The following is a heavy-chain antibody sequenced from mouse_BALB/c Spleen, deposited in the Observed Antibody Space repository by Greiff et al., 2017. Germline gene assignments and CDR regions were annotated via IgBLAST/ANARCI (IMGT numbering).Heavy chain of an antibody. CDR1: GYAFSSYW. CDR3: ARSPGAHYAMDY. J-gene: IGHJ4*01. Sequence: QVQLQQSGAELVRPGSSVKISCKASGYAFSSYWMNWVKQRPGQGLEWIGQIYPGDGDTNYNGKFKGKATLTADKSSSTAYMQLSSLTSEDSAVYFCARSPGAHYAMDYWGQGTSVTVSS. CDR2: IYPGDGDT. V-gene: IGHV1-80*01.